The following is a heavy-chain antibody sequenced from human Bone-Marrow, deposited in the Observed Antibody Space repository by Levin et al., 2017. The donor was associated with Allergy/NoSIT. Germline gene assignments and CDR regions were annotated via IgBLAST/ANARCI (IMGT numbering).Heavy chain of an antibody. Sequence: PGGSLRLSCAASGFTFSSYWMSWVRQAPGKGLEWVANIKQDGSEKYYVDSVKGRFTISRDNAKNSLYLQMNSLRAEDTAVYYCARSLGYCSGGSCSIFDLWGRGTLVTVSS. V-gene: IGHV3-7*01. CDR1: GFTFSSYW. CDR2: IKQDGSEK. J-gene: IGHJ2*01. CDR3: ARSLGYCSGGSCSIFDL. D-gene: IGHD2-15*01.